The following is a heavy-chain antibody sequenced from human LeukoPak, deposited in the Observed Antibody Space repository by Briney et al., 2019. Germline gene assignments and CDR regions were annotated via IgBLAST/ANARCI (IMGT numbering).Heavy chain of an antibody. Sequence: SETLSLTCTVSGFSISSGYYWGWIRQPPGKGLEWIGSIYHSGSTYYNPSLKSRVTISVDTSKNQFSLKLSSVTAADTAVYYCARNDYYSNYYYYMDVWGKGTTVTVSS. J-gene: IGHJ6*03. CDR1: GFSISSGYY. D-gene: IGHD3-22*01. CDR2: IYHSGST. V-gene: IGHV4-38-2*02. CDR3: ARNDYYSNYYYYMDV.